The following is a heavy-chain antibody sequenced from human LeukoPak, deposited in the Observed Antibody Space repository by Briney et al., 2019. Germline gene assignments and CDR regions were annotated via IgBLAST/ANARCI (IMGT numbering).Heavy chain of an antibody. V-gene: IGHV4-59*01. Sequence: PSETLSLTCTVSGGSISSYYWSWIRQPPGKGLEWIGYIYYSGSTNYNPSLKSRVTISVDTSKNRFSLKLSSVTAADTAVYYCARSFDNSGYYYYGMDVWGQGTTVTVSS. D-gene: IGHD3-22*01. CDR1: GGSISSYY. J-gene: IGHJ6*02. CDR2: IYYSGST. CDR3: ARSFDNSGYYYYGMDV.